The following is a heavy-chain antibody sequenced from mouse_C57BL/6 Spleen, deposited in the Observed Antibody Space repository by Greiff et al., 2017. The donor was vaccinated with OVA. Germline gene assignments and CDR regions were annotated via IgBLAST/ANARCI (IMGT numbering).Heavy chain of an antibody. V-gene: IGHV1-18*01. CDR2: INPNNGGT. Sequence: EVKLLESGPELVKPGASVKIPCKASGYTFTDYNMDWVKQSHGKSLEWIGDINPNNGGTIYNQKFKGKATLTVDKSSSTAYMELRSLTSEDTAVYYCARKAGTLYAMDYWGQGTSVTVSS. D-gene: IGHD4-1*01. J-gene: IGHJ4*01. CDR1: GYTFTDYN. CDR3: ARKAGTLYAMDY.